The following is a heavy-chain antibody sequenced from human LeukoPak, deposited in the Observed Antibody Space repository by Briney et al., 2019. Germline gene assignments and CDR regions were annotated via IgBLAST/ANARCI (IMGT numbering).Heavy chain of an antibody. CDR3: ARGGRRRDFDY. CDR2: INHSGST. Sequence: SETLSLTCAVYGGSFSGYYWSWIRQPPGKGLEWIGEINHSGSTNYSPSLKSRVTISVDTSKNQFSLKLSSVTAADTAVYYCARGGRRRDFDYWGQGTLVTVSS. V-gene: IGHV4-34*01. CDR1: GGSFSGYY. J-gene: IGHJ4*02. D-gene: IGHD1-14*01.